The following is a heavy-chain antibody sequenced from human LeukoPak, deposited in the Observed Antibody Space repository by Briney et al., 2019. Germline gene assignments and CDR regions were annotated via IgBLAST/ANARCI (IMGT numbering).Heavy chain of an antibody. Sequence: GGSLRLSCAASGFTFSSYEMNWVRQAPGKGLEWVSYISSSGSTIYYADSVKGRFTISRDNAKNSLYRQMNSLRAEDTAVYYCARVGSSVVFGGEYFQHWGQGTLVTVSS. D-gene: IGHD3-16*01. V-gene: IGHV3-48*03. CDR2: ISSSGSTI. CDR1: GFTFSSYE. CDR3: ARVGSSVVFGGEYFQH. J-gene: IGHJ1*01.